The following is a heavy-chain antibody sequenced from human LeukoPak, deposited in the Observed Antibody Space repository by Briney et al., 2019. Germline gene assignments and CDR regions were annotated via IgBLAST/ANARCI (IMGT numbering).Heavy chain of an antibody. V-gene: IGHV3-7*01. CDR1: GFTFGGYW. CDR3: ARDLSPADSGNYLDVFDI. Sequence: GESLRHSCVGSGFTFGGYWMTWVRQAPGKGLEWVANIKRDESVRHYVDSVKGRFTISRDNAQNSLFLQMSSLRADDTAVYYCARDLSPADSGNYLDVFDIWGQGTMVTVSS. J-gene: IGHJ3*02. CDR2: IKRDESVR. D-gene: IGHD1-26*01.